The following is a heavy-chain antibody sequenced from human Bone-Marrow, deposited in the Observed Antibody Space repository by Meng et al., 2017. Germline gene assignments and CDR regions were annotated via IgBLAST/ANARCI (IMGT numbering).Heavy chain of an antibody. CDR3: ARDFEWPYDAFDI. CDR1: GFTFSSYS. CDR2: ISSSSSYI. D-gene: IGHD2-8*01. V-gene: IGHV3-21*01. Sequence: GESLKISCAASGFTFSSYSMNWVRQAPGKGLEWVSSISSSSSYIYYADSVKGRFTISRDNAKNSLYLQMNSLRSEDTSVYYCARDFEWPYDAFDIWGQGTMVTVSS. J-gene: IGHJ3*02.